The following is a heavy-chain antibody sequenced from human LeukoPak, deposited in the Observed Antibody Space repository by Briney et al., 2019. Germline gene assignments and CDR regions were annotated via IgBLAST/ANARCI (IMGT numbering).Heavy chain of an antibody. Sequence: PGRSLRLSCAASGFTFDDYAMHWVRQAPGKGLEWVSGISWNSGSIGYADSVKGRFTISRDNAKNSLYLQMNSLRAGDTALYYCAKDIRISDYDILTGPNWFDPWGQGTLVTVSS. CDR3: AKDIRISDYDILTGPNWFDP. CDR1: GFTFDDYA. D-gene: IGHD3-9*01. CDR2: ISWNSGSI. V-gene: IGHV3-9*01. J-gene: IGHJ5*02.